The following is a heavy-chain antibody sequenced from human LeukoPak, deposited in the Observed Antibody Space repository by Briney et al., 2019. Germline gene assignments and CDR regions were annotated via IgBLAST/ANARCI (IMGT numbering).Heavy chain of an antibody. V-gene: IGHV4-59*08. CDR3: ARGLKKQWLVPTRLNWFDP. CDR2: IYYSGST. J-gene: IGHJ5*02. Sequence: SETLSLTCTVSGGSISSHYWSWIRQPPGKGLEWIGYIYYSGSTNYNPSLKSRVTISVDTSKNQFSLKLSSVTAADTAVYYCARGLKKQWLVPTRLNWFDPWGQGTLVTVSS. D-gene: IGHD6-19*01. CDR1: GGSISSHY.